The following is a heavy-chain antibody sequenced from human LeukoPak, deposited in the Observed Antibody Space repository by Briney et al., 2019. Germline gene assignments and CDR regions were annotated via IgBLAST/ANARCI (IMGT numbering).Heavy chain of an antibody. V-gene: IGHV3-23*01. CDR1: GFTFSSYA. D-gene: IGHD3-10*02. CDR3: ARGMYNYVS. CDR2: ISGSGGST. J-gene: IGHJ5*02. Sequence: GGSLRLSCAVSGFTFSSYAMSWVRQAPGKGLEWVSGISGSGGSTYYTDSVKGRFTISRDNSKNTLSLQMNSLRAEDTAVYYCARGMYNYVSWGQGTLVTVSS.